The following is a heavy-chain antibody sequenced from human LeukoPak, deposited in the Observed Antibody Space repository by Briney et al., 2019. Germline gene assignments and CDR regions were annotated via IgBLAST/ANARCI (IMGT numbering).Heavy chain of an antibody. V-gene: IGHV1-69*04. CDR1: GGTFSSYA. CDR3: ARDRQYSGSYPFDY. D-gene: IGHD1-26*01. CDR2: IIPILGIA. J-gene: IGHJ4*02. Sequence: SVKVSCKASGGTFSSYAISWVRQAPGQGLEWMGRIIPILGIANYAQKFQGRVTITADKSTSTAYMELSSLRSEDTAVYYCARDRQYSGSYPFDYWGQGTLVTVSS.